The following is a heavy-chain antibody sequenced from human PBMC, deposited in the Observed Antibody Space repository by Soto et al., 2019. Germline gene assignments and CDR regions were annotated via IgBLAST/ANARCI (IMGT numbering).Heavy chain of an antibody. CDR1: GYTLTELS. CDR3: ASATANRLGMDV. J-gene: IGHJ6*02. Sequence: ASVKVSCKVSGYTLTELSMHWVRQAPGKGLEWMGGFDPEDGETIYAQKFQGRVTMTEDTSTDTAYMELRSLRSDDTAVYYCASATANRLGMDVWGQGTTVTVSS. V-gene: IGHV1-24*01. D-gene: IGHD5-18*01. CDR2: FDPEDGET.